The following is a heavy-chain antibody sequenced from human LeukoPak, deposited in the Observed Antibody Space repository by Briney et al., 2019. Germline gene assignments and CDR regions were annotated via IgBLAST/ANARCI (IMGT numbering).Heavy chain of an antibody. J-gene: IGHJ6*03. CDR2: IRYDGSDQ. CDR1: GFSFSNYG. Sequence: GGSLRLSCAASGFSFSNYGRHWVRQAPGKGLEWVAFIRYDGSDQYYADSVEGRFTISRDNSKNTLYLQMNTLRADDTAVYYCAKDLLTAYHTYYYYYMDVWGKGTTVTVSS. CDR3: AKDLLTAYHTYYYYYMDV. D-gene: IGHD3-9*01. V-gene: IGHV3-30*02.